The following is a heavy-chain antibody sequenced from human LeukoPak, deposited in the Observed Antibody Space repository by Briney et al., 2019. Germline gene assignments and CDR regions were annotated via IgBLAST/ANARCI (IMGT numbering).Heavy chain of an antibody. CDR2: VNPNSGGT. CDR3: ARAGVCYYYDSSGYYLDFDF. J-gene: IGHJ4*02. D-gene: IGHD3-22*01. Sequence: ASVKVSCKTSGYTFTGYYMHWVRQAPGQGLEWMGWVNPNSGGTNYPQKFQGRVTMTRDTSITTAYMELSSLRSDDTAVYYCARAGVCYYYDSSGYYLDFDFWGQGTLVTVSS. CDR1: GYTFTGYY. V-gene: IGHV1-2*02.